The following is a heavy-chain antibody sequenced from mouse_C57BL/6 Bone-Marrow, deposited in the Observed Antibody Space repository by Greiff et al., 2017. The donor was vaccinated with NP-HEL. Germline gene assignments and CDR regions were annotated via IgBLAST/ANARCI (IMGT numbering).Heavy chain of an antibody. V-gene: IGHV14-4*01. CDR2: IDPENGDT. J-gene: IGHJ4*01. CDR3: TALYYSNYGYAMDY. D-gene: IGHD2-5*01. CDR1: GFNIKDDY. Sequence: EVQLHQSGAELVRPGASVKLSCTASGFNIKDDYMHWVKQRPEQGLEWIGWIDPENGDTEYASKFQGKATITADTSSNTAYLQLSSLTSEDTAVYYCTALYYSNYGYAMDYWGQGTSVTVSS.